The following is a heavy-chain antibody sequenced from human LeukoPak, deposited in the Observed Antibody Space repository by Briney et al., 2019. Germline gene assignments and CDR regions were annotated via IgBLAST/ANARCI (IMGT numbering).Heavy chain of an antibody. D-gene: IGHD2-2*01. J-gene: IGHJ5*02. CDR2: IYYSGST. CDR3: ARDPVAHRYCSSTGCSNWFDP. V-gene: IGHV4-59*12. CDR1: GGSISSYY. Sequence: SETLSLTCTVSGGSISSYYWSWIRQPPGKGLECIGYIYYSGSTSYNPSLKSRVTISVDTSKNQFSLKLSSVTAADTAVYYCARDPVAHRYCSSTGCSNWFDPWGQGTLVTVSS.